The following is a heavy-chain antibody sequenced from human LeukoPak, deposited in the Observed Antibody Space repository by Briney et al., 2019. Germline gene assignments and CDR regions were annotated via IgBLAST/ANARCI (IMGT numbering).Heavy chain of an antibody. CDR1: GFTFSSYD. D-gene: IGHD6-13*01. CDR3: ARGHSSSWMSEIDY. CDR2: ISRSGSTI. Sequence: GGSLRLSCAASGFTFSSYDINWVRQAPGKGLEWVTYISRSGSTIYYADSVKGRFTISRDNAKNSLYLQMNSLRAEDTAVYYCARGHSSSWMSEIDYWGQGTLVTVSS. J-gene: IGHJ4*02. V-gene: IGHV3-48*03.